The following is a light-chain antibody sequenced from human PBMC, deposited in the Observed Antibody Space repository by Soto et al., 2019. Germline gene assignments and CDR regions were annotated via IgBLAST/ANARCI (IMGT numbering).Light chain of an antibody. CDR2: DVN. J-gene: IGLJ1*01. CDR3: TSYTTSSTYV. V-gene: IGLV2-14*03. CDR1: SSDVGGYNF. Sequence: QSALTQPASVSGSPGQSITISCTGTSSDVGGYNFVSWYQHHPGKAPKLIIYDVNNRPSGVSNRFSGSKSGNTASLTISGLQAEYEADYYCTSYTTSSTYVFGTGTQLTVL.